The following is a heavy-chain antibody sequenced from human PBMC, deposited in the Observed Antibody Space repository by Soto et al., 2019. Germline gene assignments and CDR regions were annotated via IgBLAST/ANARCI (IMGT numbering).Heavy chain of an antibody. CDR3: VRDRHVTVRGANWYWYFDL. CDR2: ISSVGDT. CDR1: GVSVSNPDFF. V-gene: IGHV4-31*03. Sequence: QAELQESGPGLLKPSQSLSLTCSVSGVSVSNPDFFWTWIRHLPGQGLEWIGYISSVGDTSYNPALASRFDMSLDTSKNQFSLSLHSVTDAGTAGYFSVRDRHVTVRGANWYWYFDLWGRGAHVTVSS. D-gene: IGHD1-20*01. J-gene: IGHJ2*01.